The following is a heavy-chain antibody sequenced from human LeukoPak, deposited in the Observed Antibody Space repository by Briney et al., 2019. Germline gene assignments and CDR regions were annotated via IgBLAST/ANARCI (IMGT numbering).Heavy chain of an antibody. CDR1: GYTFTSYY. CDR2: INPSGGST. V-gene: IGHV1-46*01. CDR3: ARLFTRGYYHYGMDV. J-gene: IGHJ6*02. D-gene: IGHD2-21*01. Sequence: ASVKVSCKASGYTFTSYYMHWVRQAPGQGLEWMGIINPSGGSTSYAQKFQGRVTMTRDTSTSTVYMELSSLRSEDTAVCYCARLFTRGYYHYGMDVWGQGTTVTVSS.